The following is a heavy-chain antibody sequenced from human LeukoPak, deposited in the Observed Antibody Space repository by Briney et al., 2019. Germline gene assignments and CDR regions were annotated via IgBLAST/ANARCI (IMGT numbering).Heavy chain of an antibody. CDR2: IYYSGST. CDR3: ARVSGAGTDY. Sequence: SETLSLTCAVYGGSFSGYYWSWIRQPPGKGLEWIGYIYYSGSTNYNPSLKSRVTISVDTSKNQFSLKLSSVTAADTAVYYCARVSGAGTDYWGQGTLVTVSS. CDR1: GGSFSGYY. J-gene: IGHJ4*02. V-gene: IGHV4-59*01. D-gene: IGHD6-19*01.